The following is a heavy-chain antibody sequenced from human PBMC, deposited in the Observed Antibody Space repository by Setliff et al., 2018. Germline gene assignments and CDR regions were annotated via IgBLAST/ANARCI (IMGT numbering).Heavy chain of an antibody. J-gene: IGHJ6*02. CDR2: IYYSGST. CDR3: AREARDSSRWYDYYYAMDV. V-gene: IGHV4-39*07. CDR1: GGSISSSSYY. Sequence: SETLSLTCTVSGGSISSSSYYWVWSRQPPGKGLDWIGSIYYSGSTYYNPSLKSRVTISVDTSKNQFSLKLSSVTAADTAVYYCAREARDSSRWYDYYYAMDVWGQGTTVTVSS. D-gene: IGHD6-13*01.